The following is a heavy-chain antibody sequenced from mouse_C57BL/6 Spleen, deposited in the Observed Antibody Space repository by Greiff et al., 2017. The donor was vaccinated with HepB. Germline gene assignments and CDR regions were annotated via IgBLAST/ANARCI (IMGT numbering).Heavy chain of an antibody. V-gene: IGHV2-6*01. CDR3: GVEGGLGALAY. CDR1: GFSLTSYG. D-gene: IGHD4-1*01. J-gene: IGHJ3*01. CDR2: IWGVGST. Sequence: QVQLKESGPGLVAPSQSLSITCTVSGFSLTSYGVDWVRPSPRKGLEWLGVIWGVGSTNYNSALKSRLSFSKDNSKSQVFLKMNSLRTDDTAMYYCGVEGGLGALAYWGQGTLVTVSA.